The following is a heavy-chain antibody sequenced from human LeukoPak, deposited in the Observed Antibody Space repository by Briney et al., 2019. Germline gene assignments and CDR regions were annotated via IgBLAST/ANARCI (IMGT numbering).Heavy chain of an antibody. D-gene: IGHD2-21*02. CDR1: GFTFSTYW. V-gene: IGHV3-74*01. Sequence: GGSLRLSCAASGFTFSTYWMHWVRQAPGKGLVWVSRIQSDGINTIYADFVKGRFTISGDNAMNTLYLQMNSLRAEDTAVYYCARGGRDHAYDIWGRGTMVTVSS. J-gene: IGHJ3*02. CDR2: IQSDGINT. CDR3: ARGGRDHAYDI.